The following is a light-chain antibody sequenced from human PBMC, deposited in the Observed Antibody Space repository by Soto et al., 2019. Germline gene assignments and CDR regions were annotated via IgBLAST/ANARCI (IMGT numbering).Light chain of an antibody. V-gene: IGKV3-20*01. J-gene: IGKJ5*01. CDR1: QSVSNNY. CDR2: GAS. Sequence: EIVLTQPPGTLSLSPGERATLSCRASQSVSNNYLAWYRQKPGQAPRLVIYGASNRATGIPDRLSGSGSGTDFTLTISRLEPEDFAVYYCQQYGRSITFGQGTRLEI. CDR3: QQYGRSIT.